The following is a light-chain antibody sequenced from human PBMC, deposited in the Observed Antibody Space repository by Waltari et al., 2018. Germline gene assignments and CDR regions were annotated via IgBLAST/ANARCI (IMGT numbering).Light chain of an antibody. CDR2: GAS. J-gene: IGKJ5*01. CDR1: QSFSSN. Sequence: EIVMTQSPATLSVSPGDRVTLSCRASQSFSSNLAWYQQKPGQAPRLLIYGASTRATGIPARFSGSGAGTDFTRTISSLQSEEFAVYYCQQYDNWPPNTFGQGTRLEIK. CDR3: QQYDNWPPNT. V-gene: IGKV3-15*01.